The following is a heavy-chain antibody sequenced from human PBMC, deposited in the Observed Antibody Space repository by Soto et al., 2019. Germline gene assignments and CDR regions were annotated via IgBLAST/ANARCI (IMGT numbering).Heavy chain of an antibody. CDR1: GGSISTVDYW. D-gene: IGHD7-27*01. V-gene: IGHV4-30-4*01. CDR3: ARGPSGDKVDS. Sequence: QVQLQESGPGLVKPSQTLSLTCTVSGGSISTVDYWWSWIRQSPDMGLEWIGHIYDGGRTYNNPSLESRVNMSVDTSTSQLSLTLSCVSATDTAVDYCARGPSGDKVDSWGQGTLVTVSS. CDR2: IYDGGRT. J-gene: IGHJ4*02.